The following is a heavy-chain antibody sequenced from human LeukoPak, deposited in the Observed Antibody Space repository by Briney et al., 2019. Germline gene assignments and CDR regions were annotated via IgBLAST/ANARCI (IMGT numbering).Heavy chain of an antibody. CDR1: TFSFSEYP. J-gene: IGHJ4*02. V-gene: IGHV3-20*01. CDR3: ARVSAAGLPPHFDY. CDR2: IKTDGSTT. Sequence: PGGSLRLSCAASTFSFSEYPMGWVRQAPGKGLVWVSRIKTDGSTTYYADSVKGRFTVSRDNAKNTLYLQMNSLRAEDTALYHCARVSAAGLPPHFDYWGQGTLVTVSS. D-gene: IGHD6-13*01.